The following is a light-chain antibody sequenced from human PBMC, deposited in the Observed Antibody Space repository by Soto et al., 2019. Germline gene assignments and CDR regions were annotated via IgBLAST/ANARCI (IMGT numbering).Light chain of an antibody. CDR2: GES. J-gene: IGKJ1*01. Sequence: EIVMTQSPATLSVSPGERATLSCRASQCVSSNFAGYQQKPGEAPRILIYGESTRATGIPARLSGSGFGTEFTLTISSLQSEDFAVYYCQQYNNWPRRTFGQGTKVDI. V-gene: IGKV3-15*01. CDR3: QQYNNWPRRT. CDR1: QCVSSN.